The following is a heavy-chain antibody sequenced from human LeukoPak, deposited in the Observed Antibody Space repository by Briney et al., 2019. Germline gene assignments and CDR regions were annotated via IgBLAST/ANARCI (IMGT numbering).Heavy chain of an antibody. CDR1: GGSIDTYY. CDR2: VFHTGST. CDR3: ARDRGSQPFIDY. V-gene: IGHV4-59*01. Sequence: SETLSLTCTDSGGSIDTYYWNWIRQPPGKGLEWIGYVFHTGSTNHNPSLKSRVTISVDTSKNQFSLKLSSVTAADTAVYYCARDRGSQPFIDYWGQGTLVTVSS. D-gene: IGHD1-26*01. J-gene: IGHJ4*02.